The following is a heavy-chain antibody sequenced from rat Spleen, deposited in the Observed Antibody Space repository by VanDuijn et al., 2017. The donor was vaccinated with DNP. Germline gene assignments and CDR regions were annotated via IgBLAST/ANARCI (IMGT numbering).Heavy chain of an antibody. V-gene: IGHV1-43*01. Sequence: QVQLQQSGAELAKPGSSVKISCKASGYTFTNDYIGWIKQATGQGLEFIGYIHAGGGGTYYNEKFKGRATLTVGKSSSTAFMELSSLTPDDSAVYYCASSWVGVRGIWFAFWGQGTLVTVSS. CDR2: IHAGGGGT. CDR1: GYTFTNDY. J-gene: IGHJ3*01. D-gene: IGHD4-3*01. CDR3: ASSWVGVRGIWFAF.